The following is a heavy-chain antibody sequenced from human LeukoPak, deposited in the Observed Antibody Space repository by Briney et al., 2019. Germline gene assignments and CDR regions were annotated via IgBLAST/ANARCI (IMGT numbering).Heavy chain of an antibody. Sequence: GGSLRLSCAASGFTFSSYGMNWVRQAPGKGLEWVSYISSSSSTIYYADSVKGRFTISRDNAKNSLYLQMNSLRAEDTAVYYCARMPWFGELGAFDIWGQGTMVTVSS. D-gene: IGHD3-10*01. V-gene: IGHV3-48*04. J-gene: IGHJ3*02. CDR2: ISSSSSTI. CDR3: ARMPWFGELGAFDI. CDR1: GFTFSSYG.